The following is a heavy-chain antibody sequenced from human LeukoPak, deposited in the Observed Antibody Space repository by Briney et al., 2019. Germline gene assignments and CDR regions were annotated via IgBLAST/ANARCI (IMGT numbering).Heavy chain of an antibody. CDR3: AKDLESSGINCSSTSCYVSAFDI. D-gene: IGHD2-2*01. CDR1: GFTFSSYA. J-gene: IGHJ3*02. CDR2: ISGSGGST. Sequence: GSLRLSCAASGFTFSSYAMSWVRQAPGKGLEWVSAISGSGGSTYYADSVKGRFTISRDNSKNTLYLQMNSLRAEDTAVYYCAKDLESSGINCSSTSCYVSAFDIWGQGTMVTVSS. V-gene: IGHV3-23*01.